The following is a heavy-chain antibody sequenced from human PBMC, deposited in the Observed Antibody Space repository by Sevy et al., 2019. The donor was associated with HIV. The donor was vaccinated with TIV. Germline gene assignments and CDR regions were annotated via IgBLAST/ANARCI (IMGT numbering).Heavy chain of an antibody. CDR3: AREKSCGGGCYYFDY. Sequence: GGSLRLSCAASGFTFDDYGMSWVRQAPGKGLEWVSAIIGNGVLTSYVESVRGRFTISRDNAKNSLYLQVNSLRADETALDFCAREKSCGGGCYYFDYWGQGALVTVSS. J-gene: IGHJ4*02. CDR2: IIGNGVLT. CDR1: GFTFDDYG. V-gene: IGHV3-20*04. D-gene: IGHD2-21*02.